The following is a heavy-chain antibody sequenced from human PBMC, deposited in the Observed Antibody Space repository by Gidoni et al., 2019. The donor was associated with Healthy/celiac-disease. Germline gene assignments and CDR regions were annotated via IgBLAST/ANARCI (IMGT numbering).Heavy chain of an antibody. CDR3: VRECHWGSRSNTGFDY. CDR2: MSGGGSTI. CDR1: GFTFSDYY. J-gene: IGHJ4*02. V-gene: IGHV3-11*01. D-gene: IGHD3-16*01. Sequence: QVQLVESGGDLVKPGGYLRLPCAASGFTFSDYYMSWIRQAPGKGLEWFAYMSGGGSTIYYADCVKGRFTVSRDNAKNSLSLQMSSLRADDTAVYYCVRECHWGSRSNTGFDYWGQGTLVTVSS.